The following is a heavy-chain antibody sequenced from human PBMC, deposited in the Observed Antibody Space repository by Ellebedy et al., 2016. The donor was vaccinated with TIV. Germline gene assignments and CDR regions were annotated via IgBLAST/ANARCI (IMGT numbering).Heavy chain of an antibody. D-gene: IGHD6-19*01. V-gene: IGHV4-59*08. CDR3: ARYYASGWNYFDY. CDR1: GGSISSYF. J-gene: IGHJ4*02. Sequence: MPSETLSLTCTVSGGSISSYFWGRIRQPPGKGLEWIAYMSKSGRTDYNPSLESRVLISLDTSKNQFSLRLSSVTAADTAVYYCARYYASGWNYFDYWGQGTLVTVSS. CDR2: MSKSGRT.